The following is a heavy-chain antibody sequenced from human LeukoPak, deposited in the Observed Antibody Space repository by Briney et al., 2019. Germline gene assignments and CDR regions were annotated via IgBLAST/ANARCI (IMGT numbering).Heavy chain of an antibody. D-gene: IGHD3-3*01. J-gene: IGHJ4*02. CDR2: IYPGDSDT. CDR3: ARAPITEAFDY. Sequence: GESLKISRKGSGYSFTSYWIGWVRQMPGKGMEWMGIIYPGDSDTRYSPSSQGQVTISADKSISTAYLQWSSLKASDTAMYYCARAPITEAFDYWGQGTLVTVSS. CDR1: GYSFTSYW. V-gene: IGHV5-51*01.